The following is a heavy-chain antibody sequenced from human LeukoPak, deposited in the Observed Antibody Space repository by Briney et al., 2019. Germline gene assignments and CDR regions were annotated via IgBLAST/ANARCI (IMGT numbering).Heavy chain of an antibody. J-gene: IGHJ5*02. CDR3: ARARDDYINNWFDP. CDR2: VFYSGNT. V-gene: IGHV4-59*01. D-gene: IGHD5-24*01. Sequence: SETLSLTCTVSGGSIGSYYWNWIRQPPGKGLEWIGYVFYSGNTNYNPSLKSRVTISVDASKSQLSLKLSSVTAADTAVYYCARARDDYINNWFDPWGQGTLVTVSS. CDR1: GGSIGSYY.